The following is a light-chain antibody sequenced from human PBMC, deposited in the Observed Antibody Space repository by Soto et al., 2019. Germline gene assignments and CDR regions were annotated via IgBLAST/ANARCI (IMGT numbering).Light chain of an antibody. V-gene: IGKV3-15*01. Sequence: EIVMTQSPATLSVSPGERATLSCRASQNISSNLAWYQQKPGQAPRVLIDGASTRATGIPARFSGSGSGTKFPLPISSLQSEDFAVYYCQQYNNRLWTFGQGTKVEIK. J-gene: IGKJ1*01. CDR3: QQYNNRLWT. CDR2: GAS. CDR1: QNISSN.